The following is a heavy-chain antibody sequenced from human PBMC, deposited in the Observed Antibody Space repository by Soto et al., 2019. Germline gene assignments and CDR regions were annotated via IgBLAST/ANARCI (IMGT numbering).Heavy chain of an antibody. CDR2: ISWNSGNI. D-gene: IGHD3-9*01. Sequence: PGGSLRLSCAASGRTFEEYAMHWVLQAPGKGLEWVAGISWNSGNIDFGDSVKGRFTISRDNAKNSLYLQMNSLRPDDTAVYYCAKDPYDSFTGYHNRLAPSGQGTPVPVPS. J-gene: IGHJ5*02. V-gene: IGHV3-9*01. CDR1: GRTFEEYA. CDR3: AKDPYDSFTGYHNRLAP.